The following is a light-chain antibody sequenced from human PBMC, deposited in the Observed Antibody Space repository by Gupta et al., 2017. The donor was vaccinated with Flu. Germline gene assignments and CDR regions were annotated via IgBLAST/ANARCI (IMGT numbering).Light chain of an antibody. Sequence: DIQMTQSPSSLSASVGDEVTITCRASQSISTYLNWYQQKPGKAPKLLIHGASTLQSGVPGRFSGSGSGTDFTLTISSLQPEDVATYYCQKSDRTPLTFGGGTKVEIK. V-gene: IGKV1-39*01. CDR3: QKSDRTPLT. J-gene: IGKJ4*01. CDR2: GAS. CDR1: QSISTY.